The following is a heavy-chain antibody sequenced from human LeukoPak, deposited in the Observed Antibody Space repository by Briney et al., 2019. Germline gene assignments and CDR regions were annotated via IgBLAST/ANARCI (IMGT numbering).Heavy chain of an antibody. CDR2: IIPIFGTA. CDR1: GGTFSSYA. Sequence: ASVKVSCKASGGTFSSYAISWVRQAPGQGLEWMGRIIPIFGTANYAQKFQGRVTITTDESTSTAYMELSSLRSEDTAGYYCATPLNYYDSSGYPPGDLDYWGQGTLVTVSS. CDR3: ATPLNYYDSSGYPPGDLDY. J-gene: IGHJ4*02. V-gene: IGHV1-69*05. D-gene: IGHD3-22*01.